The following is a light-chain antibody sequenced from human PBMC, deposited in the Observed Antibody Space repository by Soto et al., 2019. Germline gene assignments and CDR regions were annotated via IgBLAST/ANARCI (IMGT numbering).Light chain of an antibody. J-gene: IGKJ1*01. V-gene: IGKV1-39*01. CDR1: QSISNH. Sequence: IQMTQSTSSLSASVADRVIITCRASQSISNHLKWYQQKPGKAPKLLIFAASSLQSGVPSRFSGSRSGPDFTLTISSLQPEDFATYYCQQFHSFSRTFGQGTKVDI. CDR3: QQFHSFSRT. CDR2: AAS.